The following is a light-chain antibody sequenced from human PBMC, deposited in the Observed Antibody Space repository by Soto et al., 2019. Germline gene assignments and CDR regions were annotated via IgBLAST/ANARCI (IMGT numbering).Light chain of an antibody. CDR3: QSYDSSLSGVV. Sequence: QSVLTQPPSVSGAPGQRVTISCTGSSSNIGAGYDVHWYQQLPGTAPKLLISGNNNRPSGVPDRFSGSKSGTSASLAITGLQAEYEADYYCQSYDSSLSGVVFGGGTKLTVL. V-gene: IGLV1-40*01. CDR2: GNN. J-gene: IGLJ2*01. CDR1: SSNIGAGYD.